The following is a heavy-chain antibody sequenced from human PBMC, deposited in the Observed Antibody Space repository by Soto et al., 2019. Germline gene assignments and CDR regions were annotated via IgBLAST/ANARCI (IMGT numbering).Heavy chain of an antibody. V-gene: IGHV3-30*18. D-gene: IGHD6-13*01. CDR2: ISYDGSNK. Sequence: GVSLRLSCAPSGFTFSSDGMHWVRQAPGKGFEWVEVISYDGSNKYYADSVKGRFTISRDNSKNTLYLQMNSLRAEDTAVYYWAKAGGSSETYGKDVWGEGTTVT. CDR3: AKAGGSSETYGKDV. J-gene: IGHJ6*02. CDR1: GFTFSSDG.